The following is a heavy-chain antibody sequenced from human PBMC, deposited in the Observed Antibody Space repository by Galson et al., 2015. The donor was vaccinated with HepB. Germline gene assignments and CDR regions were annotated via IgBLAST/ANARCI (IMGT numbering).Heavy chain of an antibody. CDR1: GYSFTSYW. J-gene: IGHJ3*02. D-gene: IGHD2-15*01. Sequence: QSGAEVKKPGESLKISCKGSGYSFTSYWIGWVRQMPGKGLEWMGIIYPGDSDTRYSPSFQGQVTISADKSISTAYLQWSSLKASDTAMYYCARCSGGSWKSPGAFDIWGQGTMVTVSS. CDR3: ARCSGGSWKSPGAFDI. CDR2: IYPGDSDT. V-gene: IGHV5-51*01.